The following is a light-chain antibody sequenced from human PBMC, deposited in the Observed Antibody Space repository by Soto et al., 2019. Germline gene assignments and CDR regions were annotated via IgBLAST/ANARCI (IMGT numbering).Light chain of an antibody. CDR3: QQYYDSPLT. CDR2: WAS. Sequence: EVVMTQSPATLSVSPWERATLSCRASQSVSSKLAWYQQKPGQPPKLLIYWASIRESGVPDRFSGSGSGTDFTLTISSVQAEDVAVYYCQQYYDSPLTFGQGTRLEIK. CDR1: QSVSSK. V-gene: IGKV3-15*01. J-gene: IGKJ5*01.